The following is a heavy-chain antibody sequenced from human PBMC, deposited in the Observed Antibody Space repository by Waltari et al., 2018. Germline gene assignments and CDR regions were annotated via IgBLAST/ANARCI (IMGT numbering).Heavy chain of an antibody. J-gene: IGHJ3*01. CDR1: GFTGSDTY. V-gene: IGHV3-53*01. CDR3: ARVTVVARVSDVFDV. CDR2: IFVTGNP. D-gene: IGHD6-6*01. Sequence: VQVVESGGVLLQPGGSLRLSCAASGFTGSDTYMPWVSLAPGKGLAWVATIFVTGNPHYADSVRGRFTISRDSSRNSVYLQMDNLRAEDTATYYCARVTVVARVSDVFDVWGQGTMITVSS.